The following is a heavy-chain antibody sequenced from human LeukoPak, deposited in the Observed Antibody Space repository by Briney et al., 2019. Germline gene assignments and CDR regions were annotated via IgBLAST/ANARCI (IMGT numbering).Heavy chain of an antibody. CDR1: GGSISSYY. CDR3: ARGGLRYFDWLLLS. CDR2: ICYSGST. J-gene: IGHJ5*02. Sequence: SETLSLTCTVSGGSISSYYWSWIRQPPGKGLEWIGYICYSGSTNYNPSLKSRVTISVDTSKNQFSLKLSSVTAADTAVYYCARGGLRYFDWLLLSWGQGTLVTVSS. V-gene: IGHV4-59*01. D-gene: IGHD3-9*01.